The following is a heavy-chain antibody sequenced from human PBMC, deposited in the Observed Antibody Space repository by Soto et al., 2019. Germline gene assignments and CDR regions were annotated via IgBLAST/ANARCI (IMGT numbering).Heavy chain of an antibody. Sequence: SETLSLTCTVSGGSVISGNYYWSWIRQPPGEGLEWIGYFYYTGSINYNPSLKSRVTISIDASKNQFSLRLSSVTAADTAVYYCARSMFYSDGSNYSPFDYWGQGTLVTVSS. V-gene: IGHV4-61*01. CDR3: ARSMFYSDGSNYSPFDY. CDR1: GGSVISGNYY. CDR2: FYYTGSI. J-gene: IGHJ4*02. D-gene: IGHD3-22*01.